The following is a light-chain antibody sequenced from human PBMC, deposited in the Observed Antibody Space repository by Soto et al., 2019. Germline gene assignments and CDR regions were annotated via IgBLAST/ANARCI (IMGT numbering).Light chain of an antibody. J-gene: IGLJ1*01. Sequence: QSVLTQPPSASGTPGQRVTISCSGSSSNIGSDTAKWYQQLPGAAPKLLIYSNSERPSGVPDRFSGSKSGTSASLAISGLQSEDEADYYCAAWDDSLRRYVFGTGTKVTVL. V-gene: IGLV1-44*01. CDR2: SNS. CDR1: SSNIGSDT. CDR3: AAWDDSLRRYV.